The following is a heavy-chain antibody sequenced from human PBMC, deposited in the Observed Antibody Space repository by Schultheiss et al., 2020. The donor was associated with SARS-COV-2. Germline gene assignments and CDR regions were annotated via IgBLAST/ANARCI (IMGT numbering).Heavy chain of an antibody. CDR3: ARAVAVAGWVGMDV. J-gene: IGHJ6*02. CDR2: INPNSGNT. Sequence: ASVKVSCKASGYTFTGYYMHWVRQAPGQGLEWMGWINPNSGNTNYAQKLQGRVTMTTDTSTSTAYMELRSLRSDDTAVYYCARAVAVAGWVGMDVWGQGTTVTVSS. V-gene: IGHV1-18*04. D-gene: IGHD6-19*01. CDR1: GYTFTGYY.